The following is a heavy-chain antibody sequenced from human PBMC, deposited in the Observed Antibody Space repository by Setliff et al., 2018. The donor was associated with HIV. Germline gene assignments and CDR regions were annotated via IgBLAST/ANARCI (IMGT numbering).Heavy chain of an antibody. V-gene: IGHV4-38-2*01. CDR1: GYSLSSDYY. Sequence: SETLSLTCAVSGYSLSSDYYWGWIRQPPGKGLEWIASIYHSGSTYYNPSLKSRVTISVDTSKNQFSLKLSSVTAADTAVYYCARHLEYRGAYYYYYMDVWGKGTTVTVSS. CDR3: ARHLEYRGAYYYYYMDV. D-gene: IGHD2-2*02. J-gene: IGHJ6*03. CDR2: IYHSGST.